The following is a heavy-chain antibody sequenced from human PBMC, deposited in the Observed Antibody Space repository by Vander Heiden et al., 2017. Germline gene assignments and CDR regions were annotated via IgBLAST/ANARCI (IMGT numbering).Heavy chain of an antibody. CDR3: AGRGLAAFDI. CDR2: INNDGSST. V-gene: IGHV3-74*01. Sequence: EVQLVESGGGLVQPGGSLRLACAASGFTFSGYWMHWVRQAPGKGLVWVSRINNDGSSTSDADSVKGRFTISRDNAKNTLYLQMSSLRAEDTAVYYCAGRGLAAFDIWGQGTMVTVSS. CDR1: GFTFSGYW. D-gene: IGHD5-12*01. J-gene: IGHJ3*02.